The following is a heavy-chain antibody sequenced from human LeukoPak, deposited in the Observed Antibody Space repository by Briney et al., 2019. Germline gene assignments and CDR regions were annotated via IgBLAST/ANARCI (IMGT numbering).Heavy chain of an antibody. CDR1: GFTFTNYF. D-gene: IGHD1-26*01. CDR3: ATYLRNTVAGYYYFES. J-gene: IGHJ4*02. CDR2: IKQDSSEK. Sequence: GESLRLSCAASGFTFTNYFMTWVRQAPGKGLEWVANIKQDSSEKYYVDSVKGRFTISRDNAKNSVYLEMSSLTVEDTAVYYCATYLRNTVAGYYYFESWGQGILVTVSS. V-gene: IGHV3-7*01.